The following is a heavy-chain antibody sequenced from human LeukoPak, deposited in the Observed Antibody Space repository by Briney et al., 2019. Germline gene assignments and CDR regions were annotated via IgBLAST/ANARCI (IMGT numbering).Heavy chain of an antibody. J-gene: IGHJ6*03. CDR2: AYSGVNA. V-gene: IGHV4-4*07. Sequence: SETLSLTCTVSGDSMHSYYWTWIRQSPEKGLEWIGRAYSGVNAYYNPSLQSRVTISVDKSNSQFSLDLTSVTAADTALYYCAREKSGTLTRAYYYLDVWGKGITVTVSS. CDR1: GDSMHSYY. CDR3: AREKSGTLTRAYYYLDV. D-gene: IGHD1-26*01.